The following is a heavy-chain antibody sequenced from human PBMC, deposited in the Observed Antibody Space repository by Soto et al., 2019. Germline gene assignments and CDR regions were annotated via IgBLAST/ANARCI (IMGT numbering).Heavy chain of an antibody. V-gene: IGHV3-21*01. CDR1: GFTFSSYS. J-gene: IGHJ4*02. CDR2: ISSSSSYI. CDR3: ARAEGNSGYDSRFDY. Sequence: GESLKISCAASGFTFSSYSMNWVRQAPGKGLEWVSSISSSSSYIYYADSVKGRFTISRDNAKNSLYLQMNSLRAEDTAVYYCARAEGNSGYDSRFDYWGQGTLVTVSS. D-gene: IGHD5-12*01.